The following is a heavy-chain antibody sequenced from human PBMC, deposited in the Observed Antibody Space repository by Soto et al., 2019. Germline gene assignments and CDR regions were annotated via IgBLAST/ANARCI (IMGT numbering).Heavy chain of an antibody. D-gene: IGHD4-17*01. CDR2: IYHSGST. CDR1: GGSISSGGYS. CDR3: AREGDDYGDSMWFDP. J-gene: IGHJ5*02. Sequence: QLQLQESGSGLVKPSQTLSLTCAVSGGSISSGGYSWNWIRQPPGKGLEWIGYIYHSGSTYYNPSLKSRFTISVDGSKNQFSLKLSSVTAADTAVYYCAREGDDYGDSMWFDPWGQGTLVTVSS. V-gene: IGHV4-30-2*01.